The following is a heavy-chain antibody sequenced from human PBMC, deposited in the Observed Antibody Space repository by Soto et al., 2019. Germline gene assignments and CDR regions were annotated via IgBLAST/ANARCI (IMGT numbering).Heavy chain of an antibody. CDR1: GYTFTGYY. CDR3: ARAPRYGDHGALMGYPDY. J-gene: IGHJ4*02. Sequence: QVQLVQSGAEVKKPGASVKVSCKASGYTFTGYYMHWVRQAPGQGLEWMGWINPNSGDTNYAQKFQGWVTMTRDTSISTAYMELSRLRSDDTAVYYCARAPRYGDHGALMGYPDYWGQGTLVTVSS. D-gene: IGHD4-17*01. V-gene: IGHV1-2*04. CDR2: INPNSGDT.